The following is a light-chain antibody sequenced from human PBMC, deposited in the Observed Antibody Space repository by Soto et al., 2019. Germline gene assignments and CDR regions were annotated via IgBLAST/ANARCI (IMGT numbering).Light chain of an antibody. Sequence: DIQMTQSPSTLSASVGDRVTISCRASQSISNWLAWYQQKPGKAPKFLINKASSLESGVPSRFSGSGSGTEFTLTISSLQPDDFATYYCQQYNDSPWTFGQGTKVEIK. CDR1: QSISNW. J-gene: IGKJ1*01. V-gene: IGKV1-5*03. CDR2: KAS. CDR3: QQYNDSPWT.